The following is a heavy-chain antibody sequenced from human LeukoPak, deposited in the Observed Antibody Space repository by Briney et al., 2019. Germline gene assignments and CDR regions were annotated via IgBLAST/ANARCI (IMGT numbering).Heavy chain of an antibody. D-gene: IGHD3-22*01. J-gene: IGHJ4*02. CDR1: GGSISSSSYY. CDR3: TRMPYYYDSSGFKCKMLDY. V-gene: IGHV4-39*07. Sequence: SETLSLTCTVSGGSISSSSYYWGWIRQPPGKGLEWIGSIYYSGSTYYNPSLKSRVTISVDTSKNQFSLKLSSVTAADTAVYYCTRMPYYYDSSGFKCKMLDYWGQGTLVTVSS. CDR2: IYYSGST.